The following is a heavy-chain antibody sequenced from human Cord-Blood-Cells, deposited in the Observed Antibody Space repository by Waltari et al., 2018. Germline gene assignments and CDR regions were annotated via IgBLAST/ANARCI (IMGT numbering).Heavy chain of an antibody. D-gene: IGHD3-10*01. CDR3: ARDPFTMVRGVIIDY. CDR2: INPNSGGT. CDR1: GYTFTGYY. V-gene: IGHV1-2*02. Sequence: QVQLVQSGAEVKKPGASVKVSCKASGYTFTGYYMHWVRPAPGQGLEWMGWINPNSGGTNYAQKFQGRVTMTRDTSISTAYMELSRLRSDDTAVYYCARDPFTMVRGVIIDYWGQGTLVTVSS. J-gene: IGHJ4*02.